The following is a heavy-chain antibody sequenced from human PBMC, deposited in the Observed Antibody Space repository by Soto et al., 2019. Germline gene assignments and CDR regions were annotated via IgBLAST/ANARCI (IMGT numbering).Heavy chain of an antibody. Sequence: QVQMVESGGGVVQSGRSLRLSCATSGFNFRSYGIHWVRQAPGKGLEWVGIIWYDGSNKYYADSVKGRFTISRDDSKNTVYLQMDSLRVEDTAIYCCARDIIMGSYFFDYWGQGSLVTVSS. V-gene: IGHV3-33*01. CDR2: IWYDGSNK. CDR3: ARDIIMGSYFFDY. CDR1: GFNFRSYG. J-gene: IGHJ4*02. D-gene: IGHD1-26*01.